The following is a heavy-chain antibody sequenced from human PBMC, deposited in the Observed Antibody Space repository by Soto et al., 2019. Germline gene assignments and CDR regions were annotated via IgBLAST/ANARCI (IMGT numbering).Heavy chain of an antibody. CDR1: GGSISSRSNS. CDR3: ARRWGRTFDY. V-gene: IGHV4-39*01. J-gene: IGHJ4*02. Sequence: SETLSLTCSVSGGSISSRSNSWGWIRQPPGKGLEWIGTIYFSASKHYNPSLEGRVAISADTPNNQLSLRLSSVTAADTAVYYCARRWGRTFDYWGQGTLVSVSS. CDR2: IYFSASK. D-gene: IGHD7-27*01.